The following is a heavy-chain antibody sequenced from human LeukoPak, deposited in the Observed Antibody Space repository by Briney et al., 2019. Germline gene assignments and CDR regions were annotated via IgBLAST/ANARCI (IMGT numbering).Heavy chain of an antibody. V-gene: IGHV3-48*03. D-gene: IGHD2-15*01. J-gene: IGHJ6*04. CDR3: TKETPQMDV. Sequence: HPGGSLRLSCAASGFTFSSYEMNWVRQAPGQGLEWVAYISSTGNTVHYAGSVKGRFTISRDNAKNSLYPQMNRLRAEDTAVYYCTKETPQMDVWGKGTTVIGSS. CDR2: ISSTGNTV. CDR1: GFTFSSYE.